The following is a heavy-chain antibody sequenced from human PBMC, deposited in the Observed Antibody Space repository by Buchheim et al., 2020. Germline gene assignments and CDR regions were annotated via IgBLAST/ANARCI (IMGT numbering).Heavy chain of an antibody. D-gene: IGHD3-10*01. CDR1: GGSISSYY. J-gene: IGHJ5*02. V-gene: IGHV4-59*01. CDR2: IYYSGST. CDR3: GREFFGVEGGNWFDP. Sequence: QVQLQESGPGLVKPSETLSLTCTVSGGSISSYYWSWIRQPPGKGLEWIGYIYYSGSTNYNPSLKSRVTISVDTSKNQFSLKLSSVTAAVTAVYYCGREFFGVEGGNWFDPWGQGTL.